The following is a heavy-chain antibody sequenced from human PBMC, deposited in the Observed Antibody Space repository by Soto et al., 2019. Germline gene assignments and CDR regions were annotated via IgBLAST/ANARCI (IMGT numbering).Heavy chain of an antibody. J-gene: IGHJ4*02. V-gene: IGHV4-34*01. CDR1: GGSFSGYY. CDR2: INHSGST. D-gene: IGHD5-18*01. Sequence: SETLSLTCAVYGGSFSGYYWSWIRQPPGKGLEWIGEINHSGSTNYNPSLKSRVTISVDTSKNQFSLRLSSVTAADTAVYYCARLGYSYGTDFDYWGQGTLVTVSS. CDR3: ARLGYSYGTDFDY.